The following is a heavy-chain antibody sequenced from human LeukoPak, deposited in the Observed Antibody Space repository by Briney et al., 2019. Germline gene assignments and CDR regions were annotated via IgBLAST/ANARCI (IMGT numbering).Heavy chain of an antibody. CDR1: GFTFSSYW. V-gene: IGHV3-7*04. D-gene: IGHD2-2*02. Sequence: PGGSLRLSCAASGFTFSSYWMSWVRQAPGKGLEWVANIKEDGSEKYYVDSVKGRFTISRDNTKNSLYLQRNSMRAEDTAVYYCAKDAVYPNYWGQGTLVTVSS. CDR3: AKDAVYPNY. J-gene: IGHJ4*02. CDR2: IKEDGSEK.